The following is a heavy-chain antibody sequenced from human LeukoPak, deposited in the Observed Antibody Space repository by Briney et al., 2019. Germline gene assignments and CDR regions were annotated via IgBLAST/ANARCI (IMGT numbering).Heavy chain of an antibody. CDR1: GFTFSSYA. V-gene: IGHV3-23*01. D-gene: IGHD2-15*01. Sequence: GGSLRLSCAASGFTFSSYAMNWVRQAPGKGLEWVSAISGSGGTTYYADSLKGRFTISRDNSKNTLYLQMNSLRAEDTAVYYCAKDLSGGPFDIWGQGTMVTVSS. CDR2: ISGSGGTT. J-gene: IGHJ3*02. CDR3: AKDLSGGPFDI.